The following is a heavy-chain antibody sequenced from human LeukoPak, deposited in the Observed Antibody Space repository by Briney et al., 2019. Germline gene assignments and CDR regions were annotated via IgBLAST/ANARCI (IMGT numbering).Heavy chain of an antibody. V-gene: IGHV1-2*06. CDR3: ARDLGYCSGGSCSDY. D-gene: IGHD2-15*01. CDR2: INPNSGGT. Sequence: ASMKVSCKASGYTFTGYYMHWVRQAPGQGLEWMGRINPNSGGTNYAQKFQGRVTMTRDTSISTAYMELSRLRSDDTAVYYCARDLGYCSGGSCSDYWGQGTLVTVSS. J-gene: IGHJ4*02. CDR1: GYTFTGYY.